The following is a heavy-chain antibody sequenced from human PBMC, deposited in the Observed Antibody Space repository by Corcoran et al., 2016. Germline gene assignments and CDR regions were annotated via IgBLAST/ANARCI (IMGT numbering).Heavy chain of an antibody. D-gene: IGHD3-10*01. V-gene: IGHV4-39*07. CDR1: GGSISSSSYY. CDR3: ANYYGSGSNVDY. CDR2: IYYSGST. J-gene: IGHJ4*02. Sequence: QLQLQESGPGLVKPSETLSLTCTVSGGSISSSSYYWGWIRQPPGKGLEWIGSIYYSGSTSYNPSLKSRVTISVDTSKNQFSLKLSSVTAADTAVYYCANYYGSGSNVDYWGQGTLVTVSS.